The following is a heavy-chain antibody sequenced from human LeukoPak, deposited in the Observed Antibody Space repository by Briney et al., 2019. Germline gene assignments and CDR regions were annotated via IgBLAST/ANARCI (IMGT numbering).Heavy chain of an antibody. Sequence: PGRSLRLSCGASGFTFSRYWMSWVRQAPGKGLEWLANINEDGSGKYYVDSVKGRFTMSRDNAKNSLYLQMNSLRAEDTAVYYCAISMAGRLAPSDLTGDYWGQGTLVTVSS. CDR3: AISMAGRLAPSDLTGDY. D-gene: IGHD6-6*01. V-gene: IGHV3-7*05. CDR2: INEDGSGK. CDR1: GFTFSRYW. J-gene: IGHJ4*02.